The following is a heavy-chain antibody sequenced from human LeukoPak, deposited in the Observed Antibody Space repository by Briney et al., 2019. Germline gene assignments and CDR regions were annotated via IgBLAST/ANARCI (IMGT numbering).Heavy chain of an antibody. J-gene: IGHJ4*02. V-gene: IGHV4-59*01. CDR2: IYYSGST. CDR3: ARERRGYWSDY. CDR1: GGSISSYY. Sequence: SXXLSLTCTVSGGSISSYYWSWIRQPPGKGLEWIGYIYYSGSTNYNPSLKRRVTISVDTSKNQFSLKLSSVTAADTAVYYCARERRGYWSDYWGQGTLVTVSS. D-gene: IGHD2-2*03.